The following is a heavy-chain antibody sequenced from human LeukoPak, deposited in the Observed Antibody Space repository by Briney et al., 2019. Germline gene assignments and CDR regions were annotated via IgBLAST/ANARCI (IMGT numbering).Heavy chain of an antibody. CDR1: GGSIGSYY. J-gene: IGHJ4*02. V-gene: IGHV4-59*01. CDR2: IYYSGST. D-gene: IGHD5-24*01. CDR3: ARDIASFFGYNSWGFFDY. Sequence: SETLSLTCTVSGGSIGSYYWSWIRQPPGKGLEWIGYIYYSGSTNYNPSLKSRVTISVDTSKNQFSLKLSSVTAADTAVYYCARDIASFFGYNSWGFFDYWGQGTLVTVSS.